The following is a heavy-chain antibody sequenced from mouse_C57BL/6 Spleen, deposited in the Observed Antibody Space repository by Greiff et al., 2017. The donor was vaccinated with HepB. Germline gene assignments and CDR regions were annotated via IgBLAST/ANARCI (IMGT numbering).Heavy chain of an antibody. Sequence: VQLQQPGAELVRPGSSVKLSCKASGYTFTSYWMHWVKQRPIQGLEWIGNIDPSDSETHYNQKFKDKATLTVDKSSSTAYMQLSSLTSEDSAVYYCAREDYDASFDYWGQGTTLTVSS. CDR1: GYTFTSYW. V-gene: IGHV1-52*01. J-gene: IGHJ2*01. CDR3: AREDYDASFDY. CDR2: IDPSDSET. D-gene: IGHD2-4*01.